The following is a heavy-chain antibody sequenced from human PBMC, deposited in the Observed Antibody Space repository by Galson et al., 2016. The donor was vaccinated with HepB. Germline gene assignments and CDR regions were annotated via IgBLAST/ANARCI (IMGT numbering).Heavy chain of an antibody. CDR2: IIPTLGVT. Sequence: SVKVSCKASGDTFSRFAISWVRQAPGQGLEWMGEIIPTLGVTTYAQSFQGRVTITADKSTSTVYMELISLRSEDTAVYYCARVNSGDDLSYFDFWGQGALVTVSS. J-gene: IGHJ4*02. D-gene: IGHD5-12*01. CDR1: GDTFSRFA. CDR3: ARVNSGDDLSYFDF. V-gene: IGHV1-69*10.